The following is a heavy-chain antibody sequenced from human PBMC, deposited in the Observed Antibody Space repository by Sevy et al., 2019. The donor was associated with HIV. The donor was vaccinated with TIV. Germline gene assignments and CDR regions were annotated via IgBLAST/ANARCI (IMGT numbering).Heavy chain of an antibody. Sequence: GSLRLSCAASGFTFSSYAMSRVRQAPGKGLEWVSAISGSGGSTYYADSVKGRFTISRDNSKNTLYLQMNSLRAEDTAVYYCAKDSRSGLDYYYGSGSPSSAYYYYGMDVWGQGTTVTVSS. D-gene: IGHD3-10*01. V-gene: IGHV3-23*01. CDR2: ISGSGGST. J-gene: IGHJ6*02. CDR1: GFTFSSYA. CDR3: AKDSRSGLDYYYGSGSPSSAYYYYGMDV.